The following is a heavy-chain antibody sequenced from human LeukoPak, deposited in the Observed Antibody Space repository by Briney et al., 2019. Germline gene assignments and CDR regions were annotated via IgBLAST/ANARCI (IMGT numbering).Heavy chain of an antibody. V-gene: IGHV1-69*04. CDR3: ARGLSTRMIVPY. CDR2: IIPILGIA. D-gene: IGHD3-22*01. CDR1: GYTFTSYG. J-gene: IGHJ4*02. Sequence: VASVKVSCKASGYTFTSYGISWVRQAPGQGLEWMGRIIPILGIANYAQKFQGRVTITADKSTSTAYMELSSLRSEDTAVYYCARGLSTRMIVPYWSQGTLVTVSS.